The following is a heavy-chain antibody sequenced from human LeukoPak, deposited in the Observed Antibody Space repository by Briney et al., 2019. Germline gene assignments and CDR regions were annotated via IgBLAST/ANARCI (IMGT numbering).Heavy chain of an antibody. D-gene: IGHD3-22*01. J-gene: IGHJ3*01. Sequence: ASVKVSCKASGYTFTGYYMHWVRQAPGQGLEWMGWINCNSGGTNYAQKFQGRVTMTRDTSLSTVYMELSSLRSDDTAVYYCARRNTVIVAALEEYGDHWFLWGQGTMVTVSS. CDR1: GYTFTGYY. CDR3: ARRNTVIVAALEEYGDHWFL. CDR2: INCNSGGT. V-gene: IGHV1-2*02.